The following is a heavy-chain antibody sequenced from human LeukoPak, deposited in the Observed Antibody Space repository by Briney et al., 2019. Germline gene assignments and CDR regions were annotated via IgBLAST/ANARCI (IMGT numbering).Heavy chain of an antibody. CDR3: AKDQWDY. D-gene: IGHD2-8*01. V-gene: IGHV3-23*01. CDR2: ITGSGGST. Sequence: GGSLRLSCSASGFTLSTYAMSGVRQAPGKGVEWVSAITGSGGSTYYADSVKGRFTISRDNSKNTLYLQMNSLRAEDTAVYYCAKDQWDYWGQGTLVTVSS. CDR1: GFTLSTYA. J-gene: IGHJ4*02.